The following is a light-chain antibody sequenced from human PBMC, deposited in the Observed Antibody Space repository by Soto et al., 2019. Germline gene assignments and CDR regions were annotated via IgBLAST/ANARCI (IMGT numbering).Light chain of an antibody. Sequence: IVMTQSPATLSVSPGERATLSCRASQSVSSNLAWYQQKPGQAPRLLIYGASTRATGIPDRFSGSGSGTDFTLTISSLQSEDSAVYYCQQYNHWWTFGQGTKVDI. CDR2: GAS. CDR3: QQYNHWWT. V-gene: IGKV3D-15*01. J-gene: IGKJ1*01. CDR1: QSVSSN.